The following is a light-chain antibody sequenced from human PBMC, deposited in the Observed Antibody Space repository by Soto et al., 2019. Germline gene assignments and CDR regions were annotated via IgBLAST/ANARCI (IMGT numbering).Light chain of an antibody. V-gene: IGKV1-39*01. CDR1: QSIASH. Sequence: DIQMTQSPSSLSASVGDRVTITCRASQSIASHLNWYQQTSRKAPKLLIYGASSLQSGVSSRFSGRGAGTDFTLTISSLQPEDCATYYCQQSYTSPQTFGRGTKLEIK. J-gene: IGKJ2*01. CDR2: GAS. CDR3: QQSYTSPQT.